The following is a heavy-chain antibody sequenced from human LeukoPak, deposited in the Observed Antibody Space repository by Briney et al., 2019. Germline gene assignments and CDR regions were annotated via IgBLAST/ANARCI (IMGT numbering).Heavy chain of an antibody. J-gene: IGHJ6*03. Sequence: PGGSLRLSCAASGFTFSSYEMNWVRQAPGKGLEWVSYISSSGSTIYYADSVKGRFTISRGNAKNSLYLQMNSLRAEDTAVYYCARDPHTAMVPWYMDVWGKGTTVTVSS. V-gene: IGHV3-48*03. CDR2: ISSSGSTI. CDR1: GFTFSSYE. CDR3: ARDPHTAMVPWYMDV. D-gene: IGHD5-18*01.